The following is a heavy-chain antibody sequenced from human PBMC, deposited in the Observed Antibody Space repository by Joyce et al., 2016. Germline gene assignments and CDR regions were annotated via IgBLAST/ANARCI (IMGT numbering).Heavy chain of an antibody. CDR3: AREIDYYDSSGYYPGHFFDY. J-gene: IGHJ4*02. CDR1: GGYITGFY. D-gene: IGHD3-22*01. CDR2: ISYSGRT. V-gene: IGHV4-59*01. Sequence: QVQLQESGPGLVKPSETLSLTCTVSGGYITGFYWSWIRQPPGKGLEWIGYISYSGRTKYNPSLKSRVTISEDTSKNQFSLKLTSVTAADTAVYFCAREIDYYDSSGYYPGHFFDYWGQGNLVTVSS.